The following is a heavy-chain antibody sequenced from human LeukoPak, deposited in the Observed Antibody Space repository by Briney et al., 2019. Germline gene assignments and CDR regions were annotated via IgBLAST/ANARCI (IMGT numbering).Heavy chain of an antibody. CDR1: GFTFSSYG. CDR3: AKDREGPVRYYFDY. V-gene: IGHV3-33*06. D-gene: IGHD3-10*01. Sequence: GGSPRLSCAASGFTFSSYGMHWVRQAPGKGLEWVAVIWYDGSNKYYADSVKGRFTISRDNSKNTLYLQMNSLRAEDTAVYYCAKDREGPVRYYFDYWGQGTLVTVSS. CDR2: IWYDGSNK. J-gene: IGHJ4*02.